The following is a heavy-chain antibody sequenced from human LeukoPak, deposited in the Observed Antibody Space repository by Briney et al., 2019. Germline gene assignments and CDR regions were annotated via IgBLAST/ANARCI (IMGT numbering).Heavy chain of an antibody. CDR1: GFTFSSYW. CDR2: IKQDGSEK. CDR3: ARGGSYCVY. V-gene: IGHV3-7*02. D-gene: IGHD1-26*01. J-gene: IGHJ4*02. Sequence: GGSLRLSCAASGFTFSSYWVSWVRQAPGKGLEWVANIKQDGSEKYYVDSVKGRFTISRDNAKNSLYLQMNSLRAEDTAVYYCARGGSYCVYWGQGTLVTVSS.